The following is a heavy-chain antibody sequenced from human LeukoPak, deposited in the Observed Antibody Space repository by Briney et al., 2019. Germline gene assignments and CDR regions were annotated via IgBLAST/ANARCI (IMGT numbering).Heavy chain of an antibody. V-gene: IGHV5-51*01. D-gene: IGHD6-13*01. CDR2: IYPGDSDT. CDR3: ARAAAGMDFDY. CDR1: GYSFTNYW. J-gene: IGHJ4*02. Sequence: GESLKISCKASGYSFTNYWIGWVRLMPGKGLEWMGIIYPGDSDTRYSPSFQGQVTISADKSISTAYLQWSSLKASDTAMYYCARAAAGMDFDYWGQGTLVTVSS.